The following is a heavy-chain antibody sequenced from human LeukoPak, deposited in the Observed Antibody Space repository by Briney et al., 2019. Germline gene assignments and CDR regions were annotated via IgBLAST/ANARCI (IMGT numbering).Heavy chain of an antibody. V-gene: IGHV3-49*03. CDR3: TRYSGRTDY. CDR2: IRSKTFGWTK. CDR1: GFTFATYA. J-gene: IGHJ4*02. D-gene: IGHD5-18*01. Sequence: GGSLRLSCTSSGFTFATYAVSWFRQAPGKGLEWVAFIRSKTFGWTKEYAASVEGRFTISRDDSKSIAYLQMNSLKTEDTAVYYCTRYSGRTDYWGQGTLVTVSS.